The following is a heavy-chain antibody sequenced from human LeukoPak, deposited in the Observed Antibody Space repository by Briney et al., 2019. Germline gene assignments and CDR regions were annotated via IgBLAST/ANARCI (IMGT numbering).Heavy chain of an antibody. D-gene: IGHD6-19*01. V-gene: IGHV3-48*03. CDR1: GFTFSSYE. CDR3: ARIAVAGIDY. J-gene: IGHJ4*02. CDR2: ISSSGSTI. Sequence: GGSLRLSCAASGFTFSSYEMNWARQAPGKGLEWVSYISSSGSTIYYADSVKGRFTISRDNAKNSLYLQMNSLRAEDTAVYYCARIAVAGIDYWGQGTLVTVSS.